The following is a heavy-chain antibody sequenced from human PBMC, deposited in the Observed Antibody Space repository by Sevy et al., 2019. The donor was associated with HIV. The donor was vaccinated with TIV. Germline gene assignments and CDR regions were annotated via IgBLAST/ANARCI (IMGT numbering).Heavy chain of an antibody. CDR1: GFTFSNAW. D-gene: IGHD3-16*01. V-gene: IGHV3-15*01. Sequence: GGSLRLSCTASGFTFSNAWMTWVRHTPERGLEWVALIKPITDAGTTDYAAPVQGRFTISRDDSKNTVYLQLNSLKTEDTAVYYCTAGPVSFWGQGTLVTVSS. CDR3: TAGPVSF. J-gene: IGHJ4*02. CDR2: IKPITDAGTT.